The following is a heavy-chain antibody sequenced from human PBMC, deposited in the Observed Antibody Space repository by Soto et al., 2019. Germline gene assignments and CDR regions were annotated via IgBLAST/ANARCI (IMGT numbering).Heavy chain of an antibody. CDR3: ARSHYHAFSSGPHYSYYYGMDV. D-gene: IGHD3-3*01. V-gene: IGHV1-69*06. J-gene: IGHJ6*02. CDR1: GGTFSSYA. Sequence: ASVKVSCKASGGTFSSYAISWVRQAPGQGLEWMGGIIPIFGTANYAQKFQGRVTITADKSTSTAYMELSSLRSEDTAVYYCARSHYHAFSSGPHYSYYYGMDVWGQGTTVTVSS. CDR2: IIPIFGTA.